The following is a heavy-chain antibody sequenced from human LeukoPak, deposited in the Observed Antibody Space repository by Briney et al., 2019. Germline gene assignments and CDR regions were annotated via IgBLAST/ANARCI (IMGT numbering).Heavy chain of an antibody. D-gene: IGHD6-13*01. J-gene: IGHJ6*03. CDR3: ARDGVRQLVPDYYYYYYMDV. CDR2: ISAYNGNT. V-gene: IGHV1-18*01. CDR1: GYTFTSYG. Sequence: ASVKVSCKASGYTFTSYGISWVRQAPGQGLEWMGWISAYNGNTNYAQKLQGRVTMTTDTSTSTAYMELRSLGSDDTAVYYCARDGVRQLVPDYYYYYYMDVWGKGTTVTISS.